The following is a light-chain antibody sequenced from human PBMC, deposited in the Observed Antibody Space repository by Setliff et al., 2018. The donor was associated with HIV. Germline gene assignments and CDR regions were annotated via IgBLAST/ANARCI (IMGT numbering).Light chain of an antibody. CDR1: SSNTGAGHD. V-gene: IGLV1-40*01. CDR3: CSYAGTNTFMV. CDR2: DNS. Sequence: QSVLTQPPSVSGAPGQRVTISCTGSSSNTGAGHDVHWYQQLPGTAPKLLIYDNSNRPSGVPDRFSGSKSGTSASLAITGLQAEDEAEYYCCSYAGTNTFMVFGIGTKVTVL. J-gene: IGLJ1*01.